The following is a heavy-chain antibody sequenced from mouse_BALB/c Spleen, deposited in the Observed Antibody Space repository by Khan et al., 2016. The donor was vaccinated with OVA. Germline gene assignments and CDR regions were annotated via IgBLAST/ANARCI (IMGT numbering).Heavy chain of an antibody. D-gene: IGHD3-1*01. CDR1: GFSLSSYG. J-gene: IGHJ4*01. Sequence: QVQLQQSGPGLVAPSQSLSITCTVSGFSLSSYGVNWVRQPPGKGLEWLGVIWGDGSTNYHSALISRLIITKDNSKSQVFLKLNSLQTDDTATYYCAKFTRDYYSMDYWGQGTSVTVSS. V-gene: IGHV2-3*01. CDR3: AKFTRDYYSMDY. CDR2: IWGDGST.